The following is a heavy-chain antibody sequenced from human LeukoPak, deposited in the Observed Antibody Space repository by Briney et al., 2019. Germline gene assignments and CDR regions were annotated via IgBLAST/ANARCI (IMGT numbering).Heavy chain of an antibody. J-gene: IGHJ4*02. CDR2: IYYSGST. CDR3: ARVIGVGDSSGYYDYFDY. CDR1: GGSISSYY. D-gene: IGHD3-22*01. V-gene: IGHV4-59*01. Sequence: PSETLSLTCTVSGGSISSYYWSWLRQPPGKGLEWIGYIYYSGSTNYNPSLKSRVTISVDTSKNQFSLKLSSVTAADTAVYYCARVIGVGDSSGYYDYFDYWGQGTLVTVSS.